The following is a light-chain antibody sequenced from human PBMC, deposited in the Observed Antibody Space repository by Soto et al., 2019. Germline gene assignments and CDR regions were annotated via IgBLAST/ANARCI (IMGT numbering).Light chain of an antibody. Sequence: DIHMTQYPPSVSASVGDRVTITCRAIQDVGKWLAWYQQKPGKAPTLLIHGASSLQSGVPPRYSGSGYGTDFTLTISSLQPEDFATYYCQQANSFPVTFGQGTRLEIK. J-gene: IGKJ5*01. CDR2: GAS. CDR3: QQANSFPVT. CDR1: QDVGKW. V-gene: IGKV1-12*01.